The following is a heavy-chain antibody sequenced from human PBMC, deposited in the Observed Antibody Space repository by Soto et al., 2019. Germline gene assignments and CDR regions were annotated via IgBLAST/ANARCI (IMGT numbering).Heavy chain of an antibody. Sequence: QLQLQESGSGLVKPSQTLSLTCTVSGGSITSGGYSWTWIRQSPGKGLGWIGYTYQSGSAYYNPSLKSRVTISVDRSKNQYSLNLTYVTAADTAVYYCARDYYGMDVWGQGTTVTVSS. J-gene: IGHJ6*02. CDR3: ARDYYGMDV. CDR1: GGSITSGGYS. V-gene: IGHV4-30-2*06. CDR2: TYQSGSA.